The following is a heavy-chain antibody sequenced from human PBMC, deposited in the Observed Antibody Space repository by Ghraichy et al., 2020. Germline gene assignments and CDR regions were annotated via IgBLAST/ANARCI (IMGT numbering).Heavy chain of an antibody. Sequence: SETLSLTCTVSGGSVSSGSYYWSWIRQPPGKGLEWIGYIYYSGSTNYNPSLKSRVTISVDTSKNQFSLKLSSVTAADTAVYYCARDGAPTYYDFWSGYSRGPYYYYGMDVWGQGTTVTVSS. CDR1: GGSVSSGSYY. D-gene: IGHD3-3*01. V-gene: IGHV4-61*01. CDR2: IYYSGST. CDR3: ARDGAPTYYDFWSGYSRGPYYYYGMDV. J-gene: IGHJ6*02.